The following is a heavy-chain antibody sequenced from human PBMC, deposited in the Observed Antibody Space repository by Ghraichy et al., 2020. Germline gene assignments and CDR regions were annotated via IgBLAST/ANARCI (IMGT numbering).Heavy chain of an antibody. Sequence: LSLTCAASGFIFSGYWLTWVRQAPGKGPEWVANIKKDGSEKYYVDSVKSRFTISRDNAKNSLYLQMNSLRAEDTAVYYCSRDLGGGWYFDYWGQGALVTVSS. V-gene: IGHV3-7*01. CDR1: GFIFSGYW. CDR2: IKKDGSEK. CDR3: SRDLGGGWYFDY. D-gene: IGHD6-19*01. J-gene: IGHJ4*02.